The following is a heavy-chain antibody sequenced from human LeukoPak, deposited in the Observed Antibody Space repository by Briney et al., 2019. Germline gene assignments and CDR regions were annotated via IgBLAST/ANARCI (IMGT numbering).Heavy chain of an antibody. CDR3: ARDLYSGYDYLSYSLGY. J-gene: IGHJ4*02. CDR1: GFTFSSYA. V-gene: IGHV3-30-3*01. Sequence: GGSLRLSCAASGFTFSSYAMHWVRQAPGKGLEWVAVISYDGSNKYYADSVKGRFTISRDNSKNTLYLQMNSLRAEDTAVYYCARDLYSGYDYLSYSLGYWGQGTLVTVSS. D-gene: IGHD5-12*01. CDR2: ISYDGSNK.